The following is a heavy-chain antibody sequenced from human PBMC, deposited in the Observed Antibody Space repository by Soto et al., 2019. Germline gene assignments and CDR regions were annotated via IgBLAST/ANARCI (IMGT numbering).Heavy chain of an antibody. Sequence: LRLSCAASGFTFSSYAISWVRHAPVKLLDWVSAISGSGGSTYYADSVKGRFTISRDNSKNTLYLQMNSLRAEDTAVYYCAKVRLRYFDWLSSYYFDYWGQGTLVTVSS. J-gene: IGHJ4*02. V-gene: IGHV3-23*01. CDR3: AKVRLRYFDWLSSYYFDY. CDR1: GFTFSSYA. CDR2: ISGSGGST. D-gene: IGHD3-9*01.